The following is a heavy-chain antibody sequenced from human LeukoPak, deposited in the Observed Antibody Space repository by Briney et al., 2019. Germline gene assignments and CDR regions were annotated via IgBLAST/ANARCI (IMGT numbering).Heavy chain of an antibody. Sequence: PGGSLRLSCAASGFTFSSYAMSWVRQAPGKGLEWVSAISGSGGSTYYADSVKGRFTISRDNAKNTLYLQMNSLRVEDTAVYYCARVRYCSTTSCTKAYFDSWGQGTLVTVSS. D-gene: IGHD2-2*01. CDR1: GFTFSSYA. V-gene: IGHV3-23*01. J-gene: IGHJ4*02. CDR3: ARVRYCSTTSCTKAYFDS. CDR2: ISGSGGST.